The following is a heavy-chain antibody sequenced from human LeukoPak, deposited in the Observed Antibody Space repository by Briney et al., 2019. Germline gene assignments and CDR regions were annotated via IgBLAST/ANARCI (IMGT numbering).Heavy chain of an antibody. Sequence: PGGSLRLSCAASGFTFSSYWMHWVRQAPGKGLVWVSRINSDGSSTSYADSVKGRFTISRDNAKNTLYLQMNSLRAEDTAVYYCARGYLVPEGWVDYWGQGTLVTVSS. V-gene: IGHV3-74*01. J-gene: IGHJ4*02. CDR2: INSDGSST. CDR3: ARGYLVPEGWVDY. CDR1: GFTFSSYW. D-gene: IGHD6-13*01.